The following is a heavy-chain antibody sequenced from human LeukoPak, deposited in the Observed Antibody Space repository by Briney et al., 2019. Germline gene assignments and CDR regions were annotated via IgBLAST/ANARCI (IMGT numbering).Heavy chain of an antibody. J-gene: IGHJ4*02. Sequence: GASVKVSCKASEGTFSSYAISWVRQAPGQGLEWMGRIIPILGIANYAQKFQGRVTITADKSTSTAYMELSSLRSEDTAVYYCARDGHHSSSTPPLGWGQGTLVTVSS. CDR1: EGTFSSYA. CDR2: IIPILGIA. CDR3: ARDGHHSSSTPPLG. V-gene: IGHV1-69*04. D-gene: IGHD6-13*01.